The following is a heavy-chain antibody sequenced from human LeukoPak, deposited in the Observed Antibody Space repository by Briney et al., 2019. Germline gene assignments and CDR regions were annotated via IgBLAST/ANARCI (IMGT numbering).Heavy chain of an antibody. CDR1: GYTFTSYY. Sequence: ASVKVSCKASGYTFTSYYMHWVRQAPGQGLEWMGWINPDSGGTNYAQRFQGRVTMARDTSISTAYMELSRLRSDDTAVYYCARIMMGSFDYWGQGTLVTVSS. V-gene: IGHV1-2*02. D-gene: IGHD3-16*01. CDR2: INPDSGGT. CDR3: ARIMMGSFDY. J-gene: IGHJ4*02.